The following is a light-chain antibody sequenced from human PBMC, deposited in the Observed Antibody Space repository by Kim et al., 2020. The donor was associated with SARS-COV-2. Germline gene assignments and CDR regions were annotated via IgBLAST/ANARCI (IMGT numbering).Light chain of an antibody. CDR2: QDS. V-gene: IGLV3-1*01. CDR3: QAWDGSTVV. Sequence: YELTQPPSVSVSPGQTASITCSGDKLGDKYACWYQQKPGQSPVLVIYQDSKRPSGIPERFSGSNSGNTATLTISGTQAMDEADYFCQAWDGSTVVFGGGTQLTVL. J-gene: IGLJ2*01. CDR1: KLGDKY.